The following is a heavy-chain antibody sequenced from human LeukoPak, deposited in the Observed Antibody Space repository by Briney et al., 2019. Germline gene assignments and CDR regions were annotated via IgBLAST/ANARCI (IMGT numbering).Heavy chain of an antibody. CDR1: GGSISSSSYY. Sequence: SETLSLTCTVSGGSISSSSYYWGWIRQPPGKGLEWIGSIYYSGSTYYNPSLKSRVTISVDTSKNQFSLKLSSVTAADTAVYYCAREERDYVWGSYLIPFDYWGQGTLVTVSS. J-gene: IGHJ4*02. D-gene: IGHD3-16*02. CDR2: IYYSGST. V-gene: IGHV4-39*07. CDR3: AREERDYVWGSYLIPFDY.